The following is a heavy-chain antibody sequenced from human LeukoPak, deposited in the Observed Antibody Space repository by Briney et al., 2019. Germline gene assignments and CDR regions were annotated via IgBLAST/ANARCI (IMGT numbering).Heavy chain of an antibody. Sequence: GGSLRLSCAASGFTLSGNYMSWVRQAPGKGLEWVSVIYSSDKTYYIDSVKGRFTISRDNSKNTLYLQMNSLGAEDTAVYYCAGRRVLDASFDYWGQGTLVTVSS. V-gene: IGHV3-66*02. D-gene: IGHD3-16*01. CDR3: AGRRVLDASFDY. CDR2: IYSSDKT. CDR1: GFTLSGNY. J-gene: IGHJ4*02.